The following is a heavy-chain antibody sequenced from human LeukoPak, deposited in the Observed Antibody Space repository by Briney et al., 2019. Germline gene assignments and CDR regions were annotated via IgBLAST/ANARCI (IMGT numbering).Heavy chain of an antibody. J-gene: IGHJ6*02. CDR3: AREVYYYYGMDV. Sequence: GGSLRLSCAASGFTFSSYSMHWVRQAPGKGLEWVAVIWYDGSNKYYADSVKGRFTISRDNSKNTLYLQMNSLRAEDTAVYYCAREVYYYYGMDVWGQGTLVTVSS. CDR1: GFTFSSYS. V-gene: IGHV3-33*08. CDR2: IWYDGSNK.